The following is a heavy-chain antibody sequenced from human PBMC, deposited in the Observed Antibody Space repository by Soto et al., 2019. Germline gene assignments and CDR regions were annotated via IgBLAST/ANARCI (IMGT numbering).Heavy chain of an antibody. CDR1: GFTFSSYA. CDR2: ISGSGGST. D-gene: IGHD3-10*01. CDR3: ARDPHYYGSGSFGGNWFDP. J-gene: IGHJ5*02. V-gene: IGHV3-23*01. Sequence: GGSLRLSCAASGFTFSSYAMSWVRQAPGKGLEWVSAISGSGGSTYYADSVKGRFTISRDNSKNTLYLQMNSLRAEDTAVYYCARDPHYYGSGSFGGNWFDPWGQGTLVTVSS.